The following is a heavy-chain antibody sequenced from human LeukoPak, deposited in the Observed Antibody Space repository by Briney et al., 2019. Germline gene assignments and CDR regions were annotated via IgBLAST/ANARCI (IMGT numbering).Heavy chain of an antibody. V-gene: IGHV3-48*02. D-gene: IGHD3-16*01. CDR1: GFTFSSYS. J-gene: IGHJ4*02. CDR3: ARELFSSDYIWGSYYHQFDY. CDR2: ISSSSSTI. Sequence: GGSLRLSCAASGFTFSSYSMNWVRQAPGKGLEWVSYISSSSSTIYYADSVKGRFTISRDNAKNSLYLEMNSLRDEDTAVYYCARELFSSDYIWGSYYHQFDYWGQGTLVTVSS.